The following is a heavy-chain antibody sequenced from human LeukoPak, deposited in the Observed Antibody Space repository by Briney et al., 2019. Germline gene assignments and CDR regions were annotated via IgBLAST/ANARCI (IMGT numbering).Heavy chain of an antibody. CDR1: GCTFSDYW. J-gene: IGHJ3*02. CDR3: ASGNSHAFDI. Sequence: SGGSLRLSCAASGCTFSDYWMHWVRQAPGKGLVWVSRIDLAGEYTTYADSVKGRFTISRDNAKNTLYLQMNSLRAEDTAVYYCASGNSHAFDIWGQGTMVTVSS. CDR2: IDLAGEYT. V-gene: IGHV3-74*01.